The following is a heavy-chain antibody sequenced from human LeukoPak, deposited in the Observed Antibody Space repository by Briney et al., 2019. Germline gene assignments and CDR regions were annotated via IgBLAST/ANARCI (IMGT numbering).Heavy chain of an antibody. J-gene: IGHJ6*03. Sequence: ASVKVSCSFSGFTITSYGIHWVQQSPGQGLEWMGWINPGNGSPSYAKKFQGRFTMTRDMSITTAYTDLSSLRSEDTAVYYCARCQYYYDSSGYRPVYYYYYMDVWGKGTTVTVSS. CDR1: GFTITSYG. CDR3: ARCQYYYDSSGYRPVYYYYYMDV. D-gene: IGHD3-22*01. CDR2: INPGNGSP. V-gene: IGHV1-38-4*01.